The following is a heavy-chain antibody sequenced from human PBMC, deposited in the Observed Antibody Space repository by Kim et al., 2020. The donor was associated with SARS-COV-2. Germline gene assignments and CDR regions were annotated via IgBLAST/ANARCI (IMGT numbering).Heavy chain of an antibody. CDR1: GGSFSGYY. J-gene: IGHJ4*02. CDR3: ARGPAGRGSSPGGVGNY. V-gene: IGHV4-34*01. Sequence: SETLSLTCAVYGGSFSGYYWSWIRQPPGKGLEWIGEINHSGSTNYNPSLKSRVTISVDTSKNQFSLKLSSVTAADTAVYYCARGPAGRGSSPGGVGNYWGQGTLVTVSS. D-gene: IGHD6-6*01. CDR2: INHSGST.